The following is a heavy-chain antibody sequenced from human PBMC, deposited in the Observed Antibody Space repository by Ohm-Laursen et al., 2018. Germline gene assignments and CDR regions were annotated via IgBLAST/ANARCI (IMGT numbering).Heavy chain of an antibody. D-gene: IGHD6-13*01. V-gene: IGHV3-23*01. CDR1: GFIFSSYA. J-gene: IGHJ4*02. Sequence: SLRLSCSASGFIFSSYAMSWVRRAPGKGLEWVSAITVNGDNTFYADSVKGRFTISRDNSKSTLYLQMNSLTAEDTAAYYCEGKGPQQLYWGQGTLVTVSS. CDR3: EGKGPQQLY. CDR2: ITVNGDNT.